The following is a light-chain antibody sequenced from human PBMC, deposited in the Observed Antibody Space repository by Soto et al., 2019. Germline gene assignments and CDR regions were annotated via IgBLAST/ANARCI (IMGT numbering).Light chain of an antibody. CDR3: SSYTSSNTLT. Sequence: QSALTQPASVSGSPGQSITISCTGTSSDVGGYNFVSWYQQHPGKAPTLMIYDVSNRPSGVSTRFSGSKSDNTASLTISGLQGEDEADYYCSSYTSSNTLTFGGGTKLTVL. V-gene: IGLV2-14*01. J-gene: IGLJ2*01. CDR2: DVS. CDR1: SSDVGGYNF.